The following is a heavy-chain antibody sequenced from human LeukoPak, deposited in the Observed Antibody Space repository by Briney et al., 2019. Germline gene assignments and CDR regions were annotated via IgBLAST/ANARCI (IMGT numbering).Heavy chain of an antibody. J-gene: IGHJ3*02. Sequence: PGGSLRLSCAASGFTFSNYWMSWVRQAPGKGLEWVANIKQDGSDKYYVDSVKGRFTISRDNAKNSLYLQMNSLRAEDTAVYYCARGYEAGAFDIWGPGAMVTVSS. V-gene: IGHV3-7*01. D-gene: IGHD6-19*01. CDR3: ARGYEAGAFDI. CDR2: IKQDGSDK. CDR1: GFTFSNYW.